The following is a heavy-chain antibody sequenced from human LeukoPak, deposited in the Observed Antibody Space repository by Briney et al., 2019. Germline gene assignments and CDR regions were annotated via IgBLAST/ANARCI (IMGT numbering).Heavy chain of an antibody. J-gene: IGHJ4*02. D-gene: IGHD3-16*02. CDR3: ARGGEGYSFFFDY. V-gene: IGHV1-2*04. CDR2: INPNSGGT. Sequence: ASVKVSCKASGYTFTGYYMHWVRQAPGQGLEWMGWINPNSGGTNCAQKFQGWVTMTRDTSISTAYMELSRLRSDDTAVYYCARGGEGYSFFFDYWGQGTLVTVSS. CDR1: GYTFTGYY.